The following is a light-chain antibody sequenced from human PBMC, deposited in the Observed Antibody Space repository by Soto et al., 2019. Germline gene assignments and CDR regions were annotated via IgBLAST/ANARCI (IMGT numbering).Light chain of an antibody. CDR1: QSVLYSSNNKNY. CDR2: WAS. V-gene: IGKV4-1*01. J-gene: IGKJ1*01. CDR3: QQYYNTPPWT. Sequence: DIVMTQSPDSLAVSLGERATINCKSSQSVLYSSNNKNYLAWYQQKAGQPPKLLIYWASTRESGVPDRFSVSGSATDFTLTISSLQVEDVAVSYCQQYYNTPPWTFGQGTKVEIK.